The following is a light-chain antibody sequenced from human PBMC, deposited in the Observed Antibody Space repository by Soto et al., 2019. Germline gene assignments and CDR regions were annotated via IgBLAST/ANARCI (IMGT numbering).Light chain of an antibody. CDR1: QSISTY. Sequence: DIQMTQSPSSLSASVGDRVTITCRASQSISTYLSWYQQKPGKASNLLIYAASSLQSGVPSRFSGSGSGTYFTLTISSLLPEDFATYFCQESHTSGTFGQGTKLEI. V-gene: IGKV1-39*01. CDR3: QESHTSGT. CDR2: AAS. J-gene: IGKJ2*01.